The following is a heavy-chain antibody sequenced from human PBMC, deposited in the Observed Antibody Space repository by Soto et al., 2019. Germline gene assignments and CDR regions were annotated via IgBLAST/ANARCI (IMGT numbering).Heavy chain of an antibody. D-gene: IGHD2-21*01. V-gene: IGHV3-23*01. CDR3: AKCMQAYWNYDAHHI. J-gene: IGHJ3*02. CDR2: ITATGGTT. Sequence: GGSLRLSCSASGFTFSTYSMTWVRQAPGKGLEWVAHITATGGTTYYADSVKGRFTISRDTSRSALFLQMDSLRAEDTALYYCAKCMQAYWNYDAHHIWGQGTMVTVSS. CDR1: GFTFSTYS.